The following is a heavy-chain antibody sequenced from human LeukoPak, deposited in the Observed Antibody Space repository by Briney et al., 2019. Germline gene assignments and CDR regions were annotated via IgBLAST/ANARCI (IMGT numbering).Heavy chain of an antibody. CDR2: ISSSSSYI. D-gene: IGHD1-26*01. CDR3: ARDPGSGLVGATHFDY. J-gene: IGHJ4*02. V-gene: IGHV3-21*01. CDR1: GFTFSSYS. Sequence: PGGSLRLSCAASGFTFSSYSMNWVRQAPGKGLEWVSSISSSSSYIYYADSVKGRFTISRDNAKNSLYLQMNNLRAEDTAVYFCARDPGSGLVGATHFDYWGQGTLVTVSS.